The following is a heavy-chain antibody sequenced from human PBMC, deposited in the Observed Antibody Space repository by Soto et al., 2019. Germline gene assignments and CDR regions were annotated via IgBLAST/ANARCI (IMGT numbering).Heavy chain of an antibody. CDR2: IDWDDDK. CDR3: ARIRGYCSSTSCYYPWFDS. J-gene: IGHJ5*01. D-gene: IGHD2-2*01. CDR1: GFSLSTSGMC. Sequence: SGPTLVNPTQTLTLTCTFSGFSLSTSGMCVSWIRQPPGKALEWLARIDWDDDKYYSTSLKTRLTISKDTSKNQVVLTMTNMDPVDTATYYCARIRGYCSSTSCYYPWFDSWGQGTLVTVSS. V-gene: IGHV2-70*11.